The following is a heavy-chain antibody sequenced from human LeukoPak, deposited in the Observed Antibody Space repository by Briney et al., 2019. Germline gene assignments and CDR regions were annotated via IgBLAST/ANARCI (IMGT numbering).Heavy chain of an antibody. CDR1: GFTFGDYA. D-gene: IGHD3-22*01. V-gene: IGHV3-49*03. CDR3: SRDDSSGYYFDY. J-gene: IGHJ4*02. CDR2: IRSKAYGGTT. Sequence: GRSLRLSCTASGFTFGDYAMSWFRQAPGKGLEWVGFIRSKAYGGTTEYAASVKGRFTISRDDSKSIAYLQMNSLETEDTAVYYCSRDDSSGYYFDYWGQGTLVTVSS.